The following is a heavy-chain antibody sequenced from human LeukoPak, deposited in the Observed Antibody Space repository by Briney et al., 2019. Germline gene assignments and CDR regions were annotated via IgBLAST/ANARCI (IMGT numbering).Heavy chain of an antibody. D-gene: IGHD5-24*01. J-gene: IGHJ6*03. Sequence: GGSLRLSCEASGFTFTTYSMTWVRQAPGKGLEWVSIISSGSSAIFSADALKGRFTISRDDAKNLLYLDMNSLRAEDTAVYYCAKTPRNYPPGHMDVWGKGTTVTISS. V-gene: IGHV3-21*01. CDR3: AKTPRNYPPGHMDV. CDR1: GFTFTTYS. CDR2: ISSGSSAI.